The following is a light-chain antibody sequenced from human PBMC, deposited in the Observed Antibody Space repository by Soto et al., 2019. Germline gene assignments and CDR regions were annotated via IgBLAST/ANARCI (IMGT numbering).Light chain of an antibody. J-gene: IGLJ1*01. CDR3: ISYNDRQSYL. V-gene: IGLV2-14*03. Sequence: QSALTQPASVSGSPGQSITISCSGTSSDIGSYNHVAWYQQFPGKSPKLMIYAVSDRPPGVSDRFSGSKSGITASPTISGLQNEEEAAYYRISYNDRQSYLFGTGTKVTV. CDR2: AVS. CDR1: SSDIGSYNH.